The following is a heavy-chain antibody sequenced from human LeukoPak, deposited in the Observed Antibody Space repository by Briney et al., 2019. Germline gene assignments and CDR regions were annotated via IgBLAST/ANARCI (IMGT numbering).Heavy chain of an antibody. J-gene: IGHJ5*02. V-gene: IGHV3-48*01. CDR1: GFTFSTYG. CDR3: ARDDCSTSSCQKHQNWFDP. CDR2: ISRSITTI. Sequence: PGGSLRLSCVASGFTFSTYGMNWVRQAPGKGLEWVSYISRSITTIYYADSVKGRFTISRDNAENSLYLQMNGPRAEDTAVYYCARDDCSTSSCQKHQNWFDPWGQGTLVTVSS. D-gene: IGHD2-2*01.